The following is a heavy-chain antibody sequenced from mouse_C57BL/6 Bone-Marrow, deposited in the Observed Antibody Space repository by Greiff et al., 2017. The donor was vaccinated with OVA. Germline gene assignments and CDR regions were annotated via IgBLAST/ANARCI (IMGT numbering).Heavy chain of an antibody. J-gene: IGHJ3*01. CDR3: AIGGVAWFAY. Sequence: EVQLQQSGPVLVKPGASVKMSCKASGYTFTDYYMNWVKQSHGKSLEWIGVINPYNGGTSYNQKFKGKATLTVDKSSSTAYMELSSLTSEDSAVYYCAIGGVAWFAYWGQGTLVTVSA. V-gene: IGHV1-19*01. CDR2: INPYNGGT. D-gene: IGHD3-3*01. CDR1: GYTFTDYY.